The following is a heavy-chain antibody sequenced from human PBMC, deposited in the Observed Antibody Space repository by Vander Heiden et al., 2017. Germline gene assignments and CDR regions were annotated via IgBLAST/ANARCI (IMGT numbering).Heavy chain of an antibody. CDR3: ARGGVYYYDSSGYYGPDDY. V-gene: IGHV1-69*01. CDR2: IIPIFGTA. CDR1: GGPFRSYA. Sequence: QVQLVQSGAEVKKPGSSVKVSCKASGGPFRSYAIGWVRQATGQGLEWMGGIIPIFGTANYAQKFQGRVTITADESTSTAYMELSSLGSEDTAVYYCARGGVYYYDSSGYYGPDDYWGQGTLVTVSS. J-gene: IGHJ4*02. D-gene: IGHD3-22*01.